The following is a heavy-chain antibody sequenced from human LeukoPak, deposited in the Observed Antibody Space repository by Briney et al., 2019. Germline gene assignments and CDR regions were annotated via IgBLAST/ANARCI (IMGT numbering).Heavy chain of an antibody. CDR1: GFTFSGSA. CDR3: TRRYYGYNTTFDY. CDR2: IRSKANSYAT. D-gene: IGHD5-24*01. V-gene: IGHV3-73*01. Sequence: GGSLRLSCAASGFTFSGSAMHWVRQASGKGLEWVGRIRSKANSYATAYAASVKGRFTISRDDSKSTAYLQMNSLKTEDTAVYYCTRRYYGYNTTFDYWGQGTLVTVSS. J-gene: IGHJ4*02.